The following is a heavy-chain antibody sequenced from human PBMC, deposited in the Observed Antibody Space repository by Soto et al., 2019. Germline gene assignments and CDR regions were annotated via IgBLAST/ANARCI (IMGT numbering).Heavy chain of an antibody. CDR3: AKASLPRYYYYYMDV. J-gene: IGHJ6*03. CDR2: ISGSGGST. CDR1: GFTFSSYA. V-gene: IGHV3-23*01. D-gene: IGHD2-15*01. Sequence: EVQLLESGGGLVQPGGSLRLSCAASGFTFSSYAMSWVRQAPGKGLEWVSAISGSGGSTYYADSVKGRFTISRDNSKNTLYRQMNSLRAEDTAVYYCAKASLPRYYYYYMDVWGKGTTVTVSS.